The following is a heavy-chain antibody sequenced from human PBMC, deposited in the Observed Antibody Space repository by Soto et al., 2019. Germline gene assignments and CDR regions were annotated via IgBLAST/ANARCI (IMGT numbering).Heavy chain of an antibody. CDR3: AKVRFGRGILSNTMGV. V-gene: IGHV3-30*18. D-gene: IGHD3-16*01. Sequence: QVQLVESGGGVVQPGRSLRLSCAASGFTFRSSGMHWVRQAPGKGLEWVAVISYDGGNKYYGDSVRGRFTISRDNSNNTLYLEMKSLRVEDTAVYYCAKVRFGRGILSNTMGVWGQGTTVTVSS. J-gene: IGHJ6*02. CDR2: ISYDGGNK. CDR1: GFTFRSSG.